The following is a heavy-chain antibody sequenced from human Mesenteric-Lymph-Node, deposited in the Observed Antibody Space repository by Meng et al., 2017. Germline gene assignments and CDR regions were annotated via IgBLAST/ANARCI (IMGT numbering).Heavy chain of an antibody. J-gene: IGHJ6*02. D-gene: IGHD6-19*01. CDR2: INPSGGST. CDR3: ARDFMSSGWPYYCYGMDV. V-gene: IGHV1-46*01. Sequence: ASVKVSCKPSGNTLTNYHIHWVRQAPGQGLEWMGIINPSGGSTSYAQKFQGRVTMTRDTSTSTVYMELSSLRSEDTAVYYCARDFMSSGWPYYCYGMDVWGQGTTVTVSS. CDR1: GNTLTNYH.